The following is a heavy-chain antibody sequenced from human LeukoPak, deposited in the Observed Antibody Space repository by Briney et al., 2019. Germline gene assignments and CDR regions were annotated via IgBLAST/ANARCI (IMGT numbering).Heavy chain of an antibody. Sequence: SEPLSLTCAVYGGSFSGYYWSWIRQPPGKGLEWIGEINHSGSTNYNPSLKSRVTISVDTSKNQFSLKLSSVTAADTAVYYCARVGASYSGVYYWGQGTLVTVSS. V-gene: IGHV4-34*01. CDR3: ARVGASYSGVYY. CDR2: INHSGST. J-gene: IGHJ4*02. D-gene: IGHD1-26*01. CDR1: GGSFSGYY.